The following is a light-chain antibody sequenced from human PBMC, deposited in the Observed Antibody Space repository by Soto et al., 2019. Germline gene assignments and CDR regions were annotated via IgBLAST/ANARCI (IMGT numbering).Light chain of an antibody. CDR2: GAS. CDR1: QSVSSSY. Sequence: EIVLTQSPGTLSLSPGERATLSCRASQSVSSSYLAWYHQKPGQAPRLLIYGASSRATGIPDRFSGSGSGTDFTLTISRLEPEAFAVYYCQQYGGSPMYTFGQGTKLEIK. V-gene: IGKV3-20*01. CDR3: QQYGGSPMYT. J-gene: IGKJ2*01.